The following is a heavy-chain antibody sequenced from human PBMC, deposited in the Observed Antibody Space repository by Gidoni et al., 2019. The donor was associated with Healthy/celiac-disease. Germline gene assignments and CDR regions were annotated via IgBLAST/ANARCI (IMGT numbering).Heavy chain of an antibody. CDR3: AKDIWAYDSSGYLSY. D-gene: IGHD3-22*01. CDR1: GFTFDDYA. Sequence: EVQLVESGGGLVQPGRSLRLSCAASGFTFDDYAMNWVRQAPGKGLEWVAGISWNSGRIDYADYVKGRFTITRDNAKNSLYLQMNSLRAEDTALYYCAKDIWAYDSSGYLSYWGQGTLVTVSS. J-gene: IGHJ4*02. CDR2: ISWNSGRI. V-gene: IGHV3-9*01.